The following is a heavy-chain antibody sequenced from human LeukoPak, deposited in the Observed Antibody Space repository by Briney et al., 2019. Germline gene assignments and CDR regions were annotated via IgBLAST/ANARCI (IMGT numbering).Heavy chain of an antibody. D-gene: IGHD6-13*01. CDR2: IYYSGST. J-gene: IGHJ4*02. Sequence: PSETLPLTCTVSGGSISSYYWSWIRQPPGKGLEWIGYIYYSGSTNYNPSLKSRVTISVDTSKNQFSLKLSSVTAADTAVYYCARIAAAGTFDFDYWGQGTLVTVSS. CDR3: ARIAAAGTFDFDY. V-gene: IGHV4-59*01. CDR1: GGSISSYY.